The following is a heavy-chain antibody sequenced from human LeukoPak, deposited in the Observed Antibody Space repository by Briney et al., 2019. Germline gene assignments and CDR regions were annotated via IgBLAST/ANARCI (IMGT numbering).Heavy chain of an antibody. CDR3: ARDPYYFDS. CDR1: GGSFSGYY. CDR2: INHSGST. J-gene: IGHJ4*02. V-gene: IGHV4-34*01. Sequence: SETLSLTCAVYGGSFSGYYWSWIRQPPGKGLEWIGEINHSGSTNYNPSLKSRVTISVDTSKNQFSLKLSSVTAADTAVYYCARDPYYFDSWGQGTLVTVSS.